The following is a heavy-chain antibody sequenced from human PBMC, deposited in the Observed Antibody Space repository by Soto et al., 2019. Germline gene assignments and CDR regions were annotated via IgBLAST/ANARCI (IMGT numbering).Heavy chain of an antibody. CDR3: ARTTNYYDSSGYEASYAFDN. J-gene: IGHJ3*02. V-gene: IGHV1-69*13. D-gene: IGHD3-22*01. CDR1: GSTFSSYA. CDR2: IIPIFGTA. Sequence: ASVKVSCKASGSTFSSYAISWVRQAPGQGLEWMGGIIPIFGTANYAQKFQGRVTITADESTSTAYMELSSLRSEDTAVYYCARTTNYYDSSGYEASYAFDNWGQGTMVTVSS.